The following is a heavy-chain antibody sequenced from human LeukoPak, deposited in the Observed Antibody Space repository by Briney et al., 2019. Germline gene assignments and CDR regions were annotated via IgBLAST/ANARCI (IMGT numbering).Heavy chain of an antibody. Sequence: PGGSLRLSCAASGFTFSSYSMNWVRQAPGKGLEWVSYISSSSSTIYYADSVKGRFTISRDNAKNSLYLQMNSLRAEDTAVYYCVRVEELRVYCSSTSCYPRHPFDYWGQGTLVTVSS. CDR1: GFTFSSYS. J-gene: IGHJ4*02. CDR3: VRVEELRVYCSSTSCYPRHPFDY. CDR2: ISSSSSTI. D-gene: IGHD2-2*01. V-gene: IGHV3-48*01.